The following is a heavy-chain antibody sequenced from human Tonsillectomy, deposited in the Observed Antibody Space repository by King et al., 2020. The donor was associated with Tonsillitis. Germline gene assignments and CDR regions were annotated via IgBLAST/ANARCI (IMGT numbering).Heavy chain of an antibody. J-gene: IGHJ4*02. V-gene: IGHV1-69*12. CDR1: GGTCSSYA. CDR2: SIPIFGTA. CDR3: ARASLLYSSSWYYFDY. D-gene: IGHD6-13*01. Sequence: QLVQSGAEVKKPGSSVKVSCKASGGTCSSYAISWVRQAPGQGLEGRGGSIPIFGTANYAQKFQGRVTITADESTSKAYMELSSLRSEDTAVYYCARASLLYSSSWYYFDYWGQGTLVTVSS.